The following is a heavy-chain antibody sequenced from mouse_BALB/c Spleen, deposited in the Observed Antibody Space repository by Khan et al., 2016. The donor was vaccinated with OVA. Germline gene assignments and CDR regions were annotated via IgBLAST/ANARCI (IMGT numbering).Heavy chain of an antibody. Sequence: VQLKQSGAELVKPGASVKLSCTASGFNIKDTYMHWVKQRPEQGLEWIGRIDPANGNTKYDPKFQGKATITADTSSNTAYLQLSSRTSEDTAVYYCARWDWYFDVWGAGTTVTVSS. CDR3: ARWDWYFDV. CDR1: GFNIKDTY. V-gene: IGHV14-3*02. CDR2: IDPANGNT. J-gene: IGHJ1*01.